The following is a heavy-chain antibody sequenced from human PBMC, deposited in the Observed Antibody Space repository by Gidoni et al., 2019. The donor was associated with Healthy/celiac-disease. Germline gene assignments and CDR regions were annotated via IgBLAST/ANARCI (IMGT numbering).Heavy chain of an antibody. D-gene: IGHD1-7*01. J-gene: IGHJ5*02. CDR2: IYYSGST. Sequence: QVQLQESGPGLVKPSQTLSLTCTVSGGSISSGGYYWSWIRQHPGKGLEWIGYIYYSGSTYYNPSLKSRVTISVDTSKNQFSLKLSSVTAADTAVYYCARGRGSTHNWNYENWFDPWGQGTLVTVSS. CDR1: GGSISSGGYY. CDR3: ARGRGSTHNWNYENWFDP. V-gene: IGHV4-31*03.